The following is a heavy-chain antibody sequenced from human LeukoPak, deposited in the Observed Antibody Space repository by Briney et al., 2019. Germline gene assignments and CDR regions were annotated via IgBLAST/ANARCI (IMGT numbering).Heavy chain of an antibody. Sequence: ASVKVSCKASGYVFTSYGISWVRQAPGQGLEWMGWISSHTGDTSYAQRFQDRVTMTTDTSTTTAYLDLRGLRFDDTAVYYCVRDVRRLQLSTYFFDFWGQGTLVSVSS. CDR2: ISSHTGDT. D-gene: IGHD4-17*01. CDR1: GYVFTSYG. J-gene: IGHJ4*02. CDR3: VRDVRRLQLSTYFFDF. V-gene: IGHV1-18*01.